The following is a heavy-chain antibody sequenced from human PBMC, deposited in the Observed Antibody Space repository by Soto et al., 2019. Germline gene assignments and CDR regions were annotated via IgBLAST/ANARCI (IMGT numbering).Heavy chain of an antibody. D-gene: IGHD3-10*01. CDR1: GDMFRNSA. CDR3: ARARLSNGDPNIYFFYGLDV. Sequence: QVQLVQSGAEVKRPGSSVKVSCKASGDMFRNSAFTWVRQAPGQGLAWMGVIIPLFRKTDVAQKFQGRVNLTADESTSSLYMEVSSLTPDDTAVYYCARARLSNGDPNIYFFYGLDVWGQGTTITVSS. J-gene: IGHJ6*02. CDR2: IIPLFRKT. V-gene: IGHV1-69*01.